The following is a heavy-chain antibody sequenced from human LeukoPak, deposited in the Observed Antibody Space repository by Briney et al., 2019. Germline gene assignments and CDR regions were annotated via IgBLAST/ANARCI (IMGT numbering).Heavy chain of an antibody. D-gene: IGHD2/OR15-2a*01. CDR1: GGSISSGGYY. V-gene: IGHV4-31*03. CDR3: AREYCNSISCPVWFDP. Sequence: SQTLSLTCTVSGGSISSGGYYWSWIRQHPGKGLEWIWYIYYSGSTYYNPSLKSRVTISVDTSKNQFSLKLSSVTAADTAIYYCAREYCNSISCPVWFDPWGQGTLVTVSS. CDR2: IYYSGST. J-gene: IGHJ5*02.